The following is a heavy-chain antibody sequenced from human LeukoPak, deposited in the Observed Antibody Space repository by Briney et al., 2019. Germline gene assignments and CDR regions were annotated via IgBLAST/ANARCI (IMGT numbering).Heavy chain of an antibody. CDR3: PRDGGGQQSMFDD. V-gene: IGHV3-7*01. CDR1: GFTFSSYW. Sequence: GGSLRLSCAATGFTFSSYWMSWVRQAPGKGLEWVANIKKDGSDKYYVDSVKGRFTVSRDNARNSLFLQMNSLRVDDTAVYYCPRDGGGQQSMFDDWSQRTLLTASS. J-gene: IGHJ4*02. D-gene: IGHD6-13*01. CDR2: IKKDGSDK.